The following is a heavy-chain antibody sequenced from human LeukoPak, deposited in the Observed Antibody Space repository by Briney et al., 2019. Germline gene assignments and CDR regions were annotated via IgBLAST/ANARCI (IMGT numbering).Heavy chain of an antibody. D-gene: IGHD4-17*01. J-gene: IGHJ4*02. CDR1: GYTFTGYY. CDR2: INPNSGGT. V-gene: IGHV1-2*02. Sequence: ASVKVSCKASGYTFTGYYMHWVRQAPGQGLEWMGWINPNSGGTNYAQKFQGRVTMTRDTSISTAYMELSRLRSDDTAVYYCARLRRLGWYGDQLDYWGQGTLVTVSS. CDR3: ARLRRLGWYGDQLDY.